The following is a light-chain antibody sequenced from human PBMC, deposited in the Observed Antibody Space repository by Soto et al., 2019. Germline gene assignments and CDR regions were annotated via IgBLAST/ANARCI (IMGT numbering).Light chain of an antibody. J-gene: IGKJ1*01. CDR2: GAS. V-gene: IGKV3-15*01. Sequence: EILMAQLPATLSVAPGERVTLSCRTSETVSSSLAWYQQKPGQAPGLLIYGASTRATGVPARFSGSGSGTDFTLIISSLQSEDFAFYYCQQYSSWVWTFGQGTKVDIK. CDR1: ETVSSS. CDR3: QQYSSWVWT.